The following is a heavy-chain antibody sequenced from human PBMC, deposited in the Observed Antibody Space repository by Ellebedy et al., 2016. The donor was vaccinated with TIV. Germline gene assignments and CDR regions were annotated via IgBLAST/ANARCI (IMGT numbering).Heavy chain of an antibody. CDR1: GFTFSTCG. CDR3: ARDMGGSYYY. D-gene: IGHD1-26*01. CDR2: ISSSGSLI. V-gene: IGHV3-48*03. J-gene: IGHJ4*02. Sequence: GGSLRLSXAASGFTFSTCGMHWVRQAPGKGLEVVSYISSSGSLIYYADSVKGRFTISRDDAKNSLYLQMSSLRIDDTAVYYCARDMGGSYYYWGQGTLVTVSS.